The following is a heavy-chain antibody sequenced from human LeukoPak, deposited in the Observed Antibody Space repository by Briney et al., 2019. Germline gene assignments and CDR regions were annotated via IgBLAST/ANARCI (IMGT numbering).Heavy chain of an antibody. V-gene: IGHV3-23*01. CDR2: ISGSGGST. D-gene: IGHD3-22*01. CDR3: AKSSYYYDSSGYLGY. CDR1: GFTFSSYA. Sequence: GGSLRLSCAASGFTFSSYAMSWVRQAPGKGLEWVSAISGSGGSTYYADSVKGRFTISRDNSKNTLYLQMNSLRAEDTAVYYCAKSSYYYDSSGYLGYRGQGTLVTVSS. J-gene: IGHJ4*02.